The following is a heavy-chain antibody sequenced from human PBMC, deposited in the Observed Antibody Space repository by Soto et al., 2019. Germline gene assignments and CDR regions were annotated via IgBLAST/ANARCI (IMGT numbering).Heavy chain of an antibody. J-gene: IGHJ6*02. Sequence: EVQLVESGGGLVQPGGSLRLSCAASGFTASSNYMSWVRQAPGKGLEWVSVIYSGGSTYYADSVKGRFTISRHNSKNTLYLQMNSLIAEDTAAYYCARDLDYYYGMDVWGQGTTVTVSS. V-gene: IGHV3-53*04. CDR3: ARDLDYYYGMDV. CDR1: GFTASSNY. CDR2: IYSGGST.